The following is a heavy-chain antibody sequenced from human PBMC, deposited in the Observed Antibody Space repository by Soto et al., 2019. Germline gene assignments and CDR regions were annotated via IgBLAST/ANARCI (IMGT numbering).Heavy chain of an antibody. CDR3: ASLETRNGYSSGWYLNPYWYFDL. CDR2: IIPIFGTA. CDR1: GGTFSSYA. J-gene: IGHJ2*01. V-gene: IGHV1-69*12. D-gene: IGHD6-19*01. Sequence: QVQLVQSGAQVKKPGSSVKVSCKASGGTFSSYAISWVRQAPGQGLEWMGGIIPIFGTANYAKKFQGRVTITADESTRTAYRELSSLRSEDTAVYYCASLETRNGYSSGWYLNPYWYFDLWGGGTLVTVSS.